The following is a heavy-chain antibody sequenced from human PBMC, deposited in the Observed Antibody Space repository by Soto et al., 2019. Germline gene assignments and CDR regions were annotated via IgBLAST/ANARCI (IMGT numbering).Heavy chain of an antibody. Sequence: SETLSLTCAVSGYSISSGYYWGWIRQPPGKGLEWIGSIYHSGSTYYNPSLKSRVTISVDTSKNQFSLKLSSVTAADTAVYYCASSYEFWSGYIDYCGQGTLVTV. V-gene: IGHV4-38-2*01. CDR1: GYSISSGYY. D-gene: IGHD3-3*01. CDR2: IYHSGST. J-gene: IGHJ4*02. CDR3: ASSYEFWSGYIDY.